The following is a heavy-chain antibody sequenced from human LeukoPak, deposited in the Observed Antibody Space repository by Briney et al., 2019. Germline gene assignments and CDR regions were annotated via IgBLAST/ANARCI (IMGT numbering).Heavy chain of an antibody. CDR3: ARSDYDFWSGYTYYFDY. V-gene: IGHV4-59*08. D-gene: IGHD3-3*01. CDR2: IYYSGST. J-gene: IGHJ4*02. Sequence: SETLSLTCTVSGGSISIYYWSWIRQPPGKGLEWIGYIYYSGSTNYNPSLKSRVTISVDTSKNQFSLKLSSVTAADTAVYYCARSDYDFWSGYTYYFDYWGQGTLVTVSS. CDR1: GGSISIYY.